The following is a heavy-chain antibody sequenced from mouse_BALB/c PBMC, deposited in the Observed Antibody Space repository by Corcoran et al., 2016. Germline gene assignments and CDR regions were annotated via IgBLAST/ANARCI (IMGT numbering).Heavy chain of an antibody. CDR1: GYTFTNYG. CDR2: INTHSGVP. J-gene: IGHJ2*01. Sequence: QIQLVQSGPELKKPGETVKISCKASGYTFTNYGMNWVKQAPGKGLKWIGWINTHSGVPKYAEDFKGRFAFSLETSASTAYLQISNLKNEDTATYFCASRGDGSFDYWGQGTTLTVSS. D-gene: IGHD2-3*01. CDR3: ASRGDGSFDY. V-gene: IGHV9-4*02.